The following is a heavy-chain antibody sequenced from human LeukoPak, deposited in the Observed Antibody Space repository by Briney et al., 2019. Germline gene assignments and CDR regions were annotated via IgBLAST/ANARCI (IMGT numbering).Heavy chain of an antibody. V-gene: IGHV1-69*01. D-gene: IGHD5-18*01. Sequence: SVKVSCKASGGTFSSYAISWVRQAPGQGLEWMGGTIPIFGTANYAQKFQGRVTITADESTSTAYMELSSLRSEDTAVYYCARGRGGYSYGYEPPTDYWGQGTLVTVSS. CDR1: GGTFSSYA. CDR3: ARGRGGYSYGYEPPTDY. J-gene: IGHJ4*02. CDR2: TIPIFGTA.